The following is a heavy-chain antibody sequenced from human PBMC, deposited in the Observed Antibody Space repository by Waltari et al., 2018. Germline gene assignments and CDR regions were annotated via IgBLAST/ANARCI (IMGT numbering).Heavy chain of an antibody. CDR3: ARVVAGAGYYYYYYMDV. CDR1: GYSISSGYY. J-gene: IGHJ6*03. D-gene: IGHD6-19*01. V-gene: IGHV4-38-2*02. Sequence: QVQLQESGPGLVKPSETLSLTCTVSGYSISSGYYWGWIRQPPGKGLEWIGSIYHSGSTYYNPSLKSRVTISVDTSKNQFSLKLSSVTAADTAVYYCARVVAGAGYYYYYYMDVWGKGTTVTVSS. CDR2: IYHSGST.